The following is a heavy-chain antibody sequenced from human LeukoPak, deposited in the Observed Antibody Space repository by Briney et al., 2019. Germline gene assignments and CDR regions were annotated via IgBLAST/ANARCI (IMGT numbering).Heavy chain of an antibody. J-gene: IGHJ1*01. V-gene: IGHV4-59*01. CDR1: GGSISTYY. Sequence: SETPSLTCTVSGGSISTYYWNWIRQPPGKGLEWIGYIYHSGSTNYNPSLQSRVTISVDTSKNQFSLNLNSVTAADTAVYYCARGGAARLHFQNWGQGTLVTVSS. CDR2: IYHSGST. CDR3: ARGGAARLHFQN. D-gene: IGHD6-6*01.